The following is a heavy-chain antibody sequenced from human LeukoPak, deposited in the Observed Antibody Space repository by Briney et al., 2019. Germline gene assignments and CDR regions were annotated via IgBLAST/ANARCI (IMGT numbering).Heavy chain of an antibody. V-gene: IGHV4-39*07. J-gene: IGHJ5*02. CDR3: ARDKDWFDP. Sequence: TSETLSLTCTVSGDSISSSSSYWGWIRQPPGKGLEWIGSIYHSGSTYYNPSLKSRVTISVDTSKNQFSLKLSSVTAADTAVYYCARDKDWFDPWGQGTLVTVSS. CDR1: GDSISSSSSY. CDR2: IYHSGST.